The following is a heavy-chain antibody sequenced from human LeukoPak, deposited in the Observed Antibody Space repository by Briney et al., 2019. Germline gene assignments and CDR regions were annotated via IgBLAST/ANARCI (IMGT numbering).Heavy chain of an antibody. V-gene: IGHV3-30*02. Sequence: PGGSLRLSCAASGFTFSSYGMHWVRQAPGKGLEWVAYIPKDGSNKFYADSVKGRFTISRDNSKNTLSLQMNSLRAEDTALYYCATNPIDVWGKGTTVTVSS. CDR3: ATNPIDV. CDR2: IPKDGSNK. J-gene: IGHJ6*03. CDR1: GFTFSSYG.